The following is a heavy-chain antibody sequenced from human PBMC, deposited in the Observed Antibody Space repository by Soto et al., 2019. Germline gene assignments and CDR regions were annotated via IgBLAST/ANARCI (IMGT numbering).Heavy chain of an antibody. CDR2: ISGSGGST. Sequence: GGSLRLSCAASGFTFSSYAMSWVRQAPGKGLEWVSAISGSGGSTYYADSVKGRFTISRDNSKNTLYLQMNSLRAEDTAVYYCARETYGSGSYYFYYFDYWGQGTLVTVSS. CDR1: GFTFSSYA. V-gene: IGHV3-23*01. D-gene: IGHD3-10*01. CDR3: ARETYGSGSYYFYYFDY. J-gene: IGHJ4*02.